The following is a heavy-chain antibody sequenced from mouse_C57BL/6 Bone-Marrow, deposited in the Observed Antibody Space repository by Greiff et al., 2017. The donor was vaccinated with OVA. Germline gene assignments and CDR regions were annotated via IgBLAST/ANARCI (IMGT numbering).Heavy chain of an antibody. D-gene: IGHD2-12*01. Sequence: EVKLQESGGGLVQPGGSLKLSCAASGFTFSDYGMAWVRQAPRKGPEWVAFISNLAYSIYYADTVTGRFTISRENAKNTLYLEMSSLRSEDTAMYYCAREGNYTSGAMDYWGQGTSVTVSS. CDR1: GFTFSDYG. CDR3: AREGNYTSGAMDY. V-gene: IGHV5-15*01. J-gene: IGHJ4*01. CDR2: ISNLAYSI.